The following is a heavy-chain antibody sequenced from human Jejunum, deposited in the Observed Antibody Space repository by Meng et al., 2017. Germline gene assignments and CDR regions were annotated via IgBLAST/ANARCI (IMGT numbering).Heavy chain of an antibody. CDR1: GGSLSSGGYY. CDR2: IYYTGRT. CDR3: VARDGYNSPALGY. D-gene: IGHD5-24*01. V-gene: IGHV4-31*03. J-gene: IGHJ4*02. Sequence: QVQLQESGPRLVKPSQTLSPPCTVSGGSLSSGGYYWNWIRQHAGRGLEWIGYIYYTGRTDYNPSLRSRVTISRDTSKNQFSLKVTSVTAADTAMYYCVARDGYNSPALGYWGQGNLVTVSS.